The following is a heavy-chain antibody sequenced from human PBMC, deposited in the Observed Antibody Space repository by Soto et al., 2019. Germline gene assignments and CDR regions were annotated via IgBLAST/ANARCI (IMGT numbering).Heavy chain of an antibody. J-gene: IGHJ5*02. Sequence: GASVKVSFKASGYAFIGYYIHWLRQAPGQGLEWMGWINPNSGGTNYAQKFQGRVTMTRDTSISTVSMDLSSLRSDDTAVYYCARAFCSTITCYGWFDPWGQGTLVTVSS. D-gene: IGHD2-2*01. CDR3: ARAFCSTITCYGWFDP. CDR2: INPNSGGT. V-gene: IGHV1-2*02. CDR1: GYAFIGYY.